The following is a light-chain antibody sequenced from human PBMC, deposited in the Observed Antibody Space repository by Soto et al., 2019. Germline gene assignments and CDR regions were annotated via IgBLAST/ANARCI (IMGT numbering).Light chain of an antibody. CDR2: DVS. CDR1: QSISNL. CDR3: QQYKSYWT. Sequence: DIQMTQSPSTLSASVGDRVTITCRASQSISNLLAWYQQKPGKAPKLLIYDVSSLEGGVPSRFSGSGSGTEFTLTITSLQPDDFATYYCQQYKSYWTFGQGTKVDIK. J-gene: IGKJ1*01. V-gene: IGKV1-5*01.